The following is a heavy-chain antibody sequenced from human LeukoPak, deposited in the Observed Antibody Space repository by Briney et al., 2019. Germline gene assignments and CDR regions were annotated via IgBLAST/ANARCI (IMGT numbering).Heavy chain of an antibody. D-gene: IGHD1-26*01. CDR3: ARLSGSHDAFDI. V-gene: IGHV3-23*01. Sequence: GGSLRLSCAASGFTFSSYAMSWVRQAPGKGLEWVSTISGSGGSTYHADSVKGRFTISRDNAKNSLYLQMNSLRGEDTAVYYCARLSGSHDAFDIWGQGTMVTVSS. CDR2: ISGSGGST. J-gene: IGHJ3*02. CDR1: GFTFSSYA.